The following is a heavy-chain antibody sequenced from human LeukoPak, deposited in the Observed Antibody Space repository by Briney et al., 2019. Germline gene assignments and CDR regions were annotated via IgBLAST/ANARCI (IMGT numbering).Heavy chain of an antibody. V-gene: IGHV3-23*01. D-gene: IGHD6-19*01. J-gene: IGHJ4*02. CDR2: VTGGAVAT. Sequence: GGSLRLSCAASGFNFRSYAMSWVRQAPGKGLEWVSTVTGGAVATYYADSVRGRHTISRDNSKNTLYLQMNSLRAEDTAVYYCARDSPLKGYNSGWATNSFDFWGQGTLVTVSS. CDR1: GFNFRSYA. CDR3: ARDSPLKGYNSGWATNSFDF.